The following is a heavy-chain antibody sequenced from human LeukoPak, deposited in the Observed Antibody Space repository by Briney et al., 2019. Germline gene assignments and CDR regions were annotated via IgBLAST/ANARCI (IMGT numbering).Heavy chain of an antibody. Sequence: GGSLRLSCAASGFTVSSNYMSWVRQAPGKGLEWVSVIYSGGSTYYADSVKGRFTISRDNSKNTLYLQMNSLRAEDTAVYYCVKDRGPTERELWSNYGMDVWGQGTTVTVSS. CDR1: GFTVSSNY. V-gene: IGHV3-53*01. D-gene: IGHD3-10*01. CDR3: VKDRGPTERELWSNYGMDV. J-gene: IGHJ6*02. CDR2: IYSGGST.